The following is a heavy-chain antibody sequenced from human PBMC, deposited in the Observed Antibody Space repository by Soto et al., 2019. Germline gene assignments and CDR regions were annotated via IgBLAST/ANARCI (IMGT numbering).Heavy chain of an antibody. CDR3: VRVSYYYYGMDV. V-gene: IGHV1-8*01. D-gene: IGHD3-3*01. CDR2: MNPNSGNT. J-gene: IGHJ6*02. Sequence: GASVKVSCKASGYTFTSYDINWVRQATGQGLEWMGWMNPNSGNTGYAQKFQGRVTMTRNTSISTAYMELSSLRSEDTAVYYCVRVSYYYYGMDVWGQGTTVTVS. CDR1: GYTFTSYD.